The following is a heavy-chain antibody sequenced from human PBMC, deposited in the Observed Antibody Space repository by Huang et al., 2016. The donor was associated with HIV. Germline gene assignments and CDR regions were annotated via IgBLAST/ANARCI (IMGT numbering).Heavy chain of an antibody. V-gene: IGHV1-3*01. D-gene: IGHD3-3*01. J-gene: IGHJ4*02. CDR3: ARDPLDIRRHFDF. CDR2: INGGNVDK. CDR1: GYTFSSHA. Sequence: QVQLVQSGAEVKKPGTSVKVSCKTSGYTFSSHALHWLRQAPGQRPEWMGWINGGNVDKKYSQKFQGRVTITSDTSANIGDMELNSLLSEDTAVYYCARDPLDIRRHFDFWGQGSLVTVSS.